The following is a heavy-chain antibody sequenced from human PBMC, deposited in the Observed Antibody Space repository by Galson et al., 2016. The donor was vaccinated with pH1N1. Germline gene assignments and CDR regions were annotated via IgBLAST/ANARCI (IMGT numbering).Heavy chain of an antibody. V-gene: IGHV3-33*01. D-gene: IGHD4-23*01. Sequence: SLRLSCAASGFAFSSYDMHWVRQAPGKGLERVAAIWYDGSNEYYGDSVKGRLTISRDNSKSTLYLQMNSLRDEDTAVYYCARPFYGGQYWGAAFNIWGQGTMVTVSS. CDR1: GFAFSSYD. J-gene: IGHJ3*02. CDR2: IWYDGSNE. CDR3: ARPFYGGQYWGAAFNI.